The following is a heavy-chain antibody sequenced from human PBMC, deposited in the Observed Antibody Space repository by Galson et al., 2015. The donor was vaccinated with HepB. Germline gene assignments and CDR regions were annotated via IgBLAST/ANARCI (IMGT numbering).Heavy chain of an antibody. CDR1: GFTVSSNY. J-gene: IGHJ3*02. CDR2: IYGGGST. Sequence: LRLSCAASGFTVSSNYMSWVRQAPGKGLEWVSVIYGGGSTYYADSVKGRFTISRDNSKNTLYLQMNSLRAEDTAVYYCAAEQEGLDAFDIWGQGTMVTVSS. CDR3: AAEQEGLDAFDI. V-gene: IGHV3-53*01.